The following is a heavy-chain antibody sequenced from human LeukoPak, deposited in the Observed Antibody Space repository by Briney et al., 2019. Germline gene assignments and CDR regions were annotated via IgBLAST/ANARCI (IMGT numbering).Heavy chain of an antibody. Sequence: ASVKVSCKASGYTCTSYGISWVRRAPGQGLEWMGWISAYNGNTNYAQKFQGRVTMTRNTSISTAYMELSSLRSDDTAVYYCARSYMVRGELRGYNWFDPWGQGTLVTVSS. CDR2: ISAYNGNT. D-gene: IGHD3-10*01. V-gene: IGHV1-18*01. J-gene: IGHJ5*02. CDR1: GYTCTSYG. CDR3: ARSYMVRGELRGYNWFDP.